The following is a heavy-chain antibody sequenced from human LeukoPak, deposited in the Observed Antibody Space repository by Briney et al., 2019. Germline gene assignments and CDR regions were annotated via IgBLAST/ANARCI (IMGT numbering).Heavy chain of an antibody. V-gene: IGHV1-8*01. CDR2: MNPKSGKA. D-gene: IGHD3-10*01. CDR3: PRGVGATYGHSFFDY. CDR1: GYHFTDDD. J-gene: IGHJ4*02. Sequence: ASVKVSCKASGYHFTDDDINWVRQAPGEGLEWMGWMNPKSGKAAFAQKFQGRVTMTRNTSITTAYMELSSLTAEDTAVYYCPRGVGATYGHSFFDYWGQGALVIVSS.